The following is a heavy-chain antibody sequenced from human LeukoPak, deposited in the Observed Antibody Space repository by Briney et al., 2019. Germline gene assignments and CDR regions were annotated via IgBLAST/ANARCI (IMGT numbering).Heavy chain of an antibody. CDR3: ARSTYYYGSAPDY. V-gene: IGHV3-74*01. CDR2: INSDGSST. CDR1: GFTFSSYW. D-gene: IGHD3-10*01. J-gene: IGHJ4*02. Sequence: PGGSLRLSCAASGFTFSSYWMHWVRQAPGKGLVWVSRINSDGSSTSYADSVKGRFTISRDNAKNTLYLQMNSLRAEDTAVYYYARSTYYYGSAPDYWGQGTLVTVSS.